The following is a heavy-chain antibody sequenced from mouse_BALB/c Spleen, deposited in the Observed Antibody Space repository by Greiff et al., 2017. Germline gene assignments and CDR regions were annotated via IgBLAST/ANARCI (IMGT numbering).Heavy chain of an antibody. J-gene: IGHJ4*01. CDR1: GFSLTSYG. V-gene: IGHV2-9*02. Sequence: QVQLKESGPGLVAPSQSLSITCTVSGFSLTSYGVHWVRQPPGKGLEWLGVIWAGGSTNYNSALMSRLSISKDNSKSQVFLKMNSLQTDDTAMYYCARLRLQGYYAMDYWGQGTSVTVSS. CDR2: IWAGGST. D-gene: IGHD1-2*01. CDR3: ARLRLQGYYAMDY.